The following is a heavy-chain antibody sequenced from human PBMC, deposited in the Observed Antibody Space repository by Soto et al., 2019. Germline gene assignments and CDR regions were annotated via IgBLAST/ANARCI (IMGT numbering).Heavy chain of an antibody. CDR2: IYPSGGST. V-gene: IGHV1-46*01. Sequence: GASVKVSCKASGYTFTSYYMHWVRQAPGQGLEWMGRIYPSGGSTDYAQKFQGRVTITADKSTSTAYMELSSLRSEDTVVYYCARGIKGGYYYMDVWGKGTTVTVSS. J-gene: IGHJ6*03. CDR1: GYTFTSYY. CDR3: ARGIKGGYYYMDV. D-gene: IGHD2-15*01.